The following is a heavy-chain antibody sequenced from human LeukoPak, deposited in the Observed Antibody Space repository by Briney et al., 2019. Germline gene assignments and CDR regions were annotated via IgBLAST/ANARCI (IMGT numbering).Heavy chain of an antibody. CDR2: ISGSGGST. J-gene: IGHJ6*03. Sequence: GGSLRLSCAASGFTFSSYAMSWVRQAPGKGLEWVSAISGSGGSTYYADSVKGRFTISRDNSKNTLYLQMNSLRAEDTAVYYCAKGAILLTNYYYYMDVWGKGTTVTVSS. D-gene: IGHD3-10*01. V-gene: IGHV3-23*01. CDR3: AKGAILLTNYYYYMDV. CDR1: GFTFSSYA.